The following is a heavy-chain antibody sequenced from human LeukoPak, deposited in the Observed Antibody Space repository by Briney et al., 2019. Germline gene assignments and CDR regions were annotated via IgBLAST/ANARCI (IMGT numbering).Heavy chain of an antibody. CDR2: IYSGGST. J-gene: IGHJ4*02. CDR3: AKDRIRAVAGTGFV. Sequence: GRSLRLSCAASGFTFSSHGMHWVRQAPGKGLEWVSVIYSGGSTYYADSVKGRFTISRDNSKSTLYLQMNSLRAEDTAVYYCAKDRIRAVAGTGFVWGQGTLVTVSS. D-gene: IGHD6-19*01. CDR1: GFTFSSHG. V-gene: IGHV3-NL1*01.